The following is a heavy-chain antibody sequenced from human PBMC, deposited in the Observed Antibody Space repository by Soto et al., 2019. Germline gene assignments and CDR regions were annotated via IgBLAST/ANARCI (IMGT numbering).Heavy chain of an antibody. CDR3: AREVVTTEWYFDN. J-gene: IGHJ4*02. CDR1: GFTFSSHS. Sequence: QVQLMESGGGVVQPGGSLRLSFVTSGFTFSSHSMHWFRQAPGKGLEWVAVTSANDGTKFYTDSVKGRFTVSRDNSKNTLYLQMISLRVEDTAVYYCAREVVTTEWYFDNWGQGILVIVSS. D-gene: IGHD1-1*01. CDR2: TSANDGTK. V-gene: IGHV3-30-3*01.